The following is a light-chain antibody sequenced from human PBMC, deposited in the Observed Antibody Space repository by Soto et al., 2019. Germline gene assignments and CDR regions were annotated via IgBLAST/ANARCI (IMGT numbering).Light chain of an antibody. V-gene: IGLV3-1*01. CDR2: QDS. CDR1: KLGDKY. J-gene: IGLJ2*01. Sequence: SYELTQPPSVSVSPGQTASITCSGAKLGDKYACWYQQKPGQSPVLVIYQDSKRPSGIPERFSGSNSGNTATLTISGTQAMDEADYYCQAWDSSTACVVFGGGTQLTVL. CDR3: QAWDSSTACVV.